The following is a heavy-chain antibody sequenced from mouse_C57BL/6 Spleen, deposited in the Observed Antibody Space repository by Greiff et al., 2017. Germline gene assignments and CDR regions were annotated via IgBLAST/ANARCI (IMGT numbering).Heavy chain of an antibody. J-gene: IGHJ4*01. Sequence: QVQLQQPGAELVRPGTSVKLSCKASGYTFTSYWMHWVKQRPGQGLEWIGVIDPSDSYTNYNQKFKGKATLTVDTSTSTAYMQLSSLTSEDSAVYYCARYDPFYYAMDYWGQGTSVTVSS. CDR2: IDPSDSYT. CDR3: ARYDPFYYAMDY. CDR1: GYTFTSYW. V-gene: IGHV1-59*01. D-gene: IGHD2-3*01.